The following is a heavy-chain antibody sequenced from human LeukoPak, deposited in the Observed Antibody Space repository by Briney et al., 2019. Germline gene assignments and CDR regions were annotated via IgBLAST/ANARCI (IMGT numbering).Heavy chain of an antibody. CDR3: ARGAPGVAGWFVP. CDR2: IYYSGGT. CDR1: GGSISSGGYY. D-gene: IGHD6-19*01. V-gene: IGHV4-31*03. Sequence: SQTLSLTCTVSGGSISSGGYYWSWIRQHPGKGLEWIGYIYYSGGTYYNPSLNSRLIISVDTSKNQFSLKLSSVTAADTAVYYCARGAPGVAGWFVPWGQGTLVTVSS. J-gene: IGHJ5*02.